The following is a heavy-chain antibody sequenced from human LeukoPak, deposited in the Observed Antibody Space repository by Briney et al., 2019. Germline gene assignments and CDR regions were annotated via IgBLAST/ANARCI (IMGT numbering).Heavy chain of an antibody. CDR1: GYTFTGYY. Sequence: ASVKVSCKASGYTFTGYYMHWVRQAPGQGLEWMGWINPNSGGTNYAQKFQGRVTMTRDTSISTAYMELSRLRSDDTAVYYCARFIPLNWNRDDAFDIWGQGTMVTVSS. V-gene: IGHV1-2*02. J-gene: IGHJ3*02. CDR3: ARFIPLNWNRDDAFDI. D-gene: IGHD1/OR15-1a*01. CDR2: INPNSGGT.